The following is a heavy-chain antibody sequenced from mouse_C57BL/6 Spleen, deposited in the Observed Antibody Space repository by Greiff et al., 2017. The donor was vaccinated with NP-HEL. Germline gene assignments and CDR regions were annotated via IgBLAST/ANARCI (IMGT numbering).Heavy chain of an antibody. CDR2: IDPSASYT. D-gene: IGHD3-2*02. J-gene: IGHJ4*01. V-gene: IGHV1-50*01. CDR1: GYTFTSYW. Sequence: QVQLQPPGAELVKPGASVKLSCKASGYTFTSYWMQWVKQMPGQGLEWIGEIDPSASYTNYNQKFKGKATLTVDTSSSTAYMQLSSLTSEDSAVYYCARTAQATHYAMDYWGQGTSVTVSS. CDR3: ARTAQATHYAMDY.